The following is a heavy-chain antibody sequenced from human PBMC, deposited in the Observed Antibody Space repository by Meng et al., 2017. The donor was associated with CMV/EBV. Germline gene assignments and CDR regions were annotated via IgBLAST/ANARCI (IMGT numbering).Heavy chain of an antibody. J-gene: IGHJ6*02. CDR3: ARGPTYCYYYGMDV. CDR2: INHSGST. Sequence: SETLSLTCAVYGGSFSGYYWSWIRQPPGKGLEWIGEINHSGSTNYNPSLKSRVTISVDTSKNQFSRKLSSVTAADTAVYYCARGPTYCYYYGMDVWGQGTTVTVSS. V-gene: IGHV4-34*01. CDR1: GGSFSGYY.